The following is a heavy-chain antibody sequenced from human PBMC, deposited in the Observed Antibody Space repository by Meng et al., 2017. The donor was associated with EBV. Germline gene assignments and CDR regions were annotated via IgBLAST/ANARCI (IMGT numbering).Heavy chain of an antibody. CDR2: ISAYNGNT. J-gene: IGHJ5*02. Sequence: QVQLLQSGAEVKKPXXSVKVSCKASGYTFTSYGISWVRQAPGQGLEWMGWISAYNGNTNYAQKLQGRVTTTTDTSTSTAYMELRSLRSDDTAVYYCARVGRITMVRGETLDPWGQGTLVTVSS. CDR1: GYTFTSYG. V-gene: IGHV1-18*01. CDR3: ARVGRITMVRGETLDP. D-gene: IGHD3-10*01.